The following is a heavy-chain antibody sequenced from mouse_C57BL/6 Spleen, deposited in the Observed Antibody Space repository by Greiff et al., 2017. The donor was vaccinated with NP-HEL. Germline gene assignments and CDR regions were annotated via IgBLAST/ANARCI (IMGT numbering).Heavy chain of an antibody. V-gene: IGHV7-3*01. D-gene: IGHD3-2*02. CDR1: GFTFTDYY. CDR2: ISNKANGYTT. Sequence: DVKLVESGFCSVQPGGSLSLSCAASGFTFTDYYMSWVRQPPGKALEWLGFISNKANGYTTEYSASVKGRFTISRDNSQSILYLQMSALRAEDSATYYYARSRQLRYYFDYWGQGTTLTVSS. CDR3: ARSRQLRYYFDY. J-gene: IGHJ2*01.